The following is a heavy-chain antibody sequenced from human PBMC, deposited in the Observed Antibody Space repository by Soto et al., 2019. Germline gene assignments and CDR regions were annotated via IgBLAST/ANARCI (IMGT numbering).Heavy chain of an antibody. CDR3: VGGRGRLVGFDY. CDR1: TESFSNYY. V-gene: IGHV4-34*01. CDR2: INDSGNT. Sequence: QVQLQQWGAGLLKPSETLSLTCAVNTESFSNYYWSWIRQPPGKGLEWVGEINDSGNTNYSPSLKGRVTISVDTFKNQFSLKLASVTAADTAIYYCVGGRGRLVGFDYWGQGTLDTVSS. J-gene: IGHJ4*02. D-gene: IGHD2-8*02.